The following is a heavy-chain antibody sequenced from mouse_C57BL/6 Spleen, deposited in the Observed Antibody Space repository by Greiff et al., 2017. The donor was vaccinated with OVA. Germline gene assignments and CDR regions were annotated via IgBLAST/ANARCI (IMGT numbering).Heavy chain of an antibody. CDR3: ASGDFITTGFAY. J-gene: IGHJ3*01. Sequence: QVQLKESGPELVKPGASVKISCKASGYAFSSSWMNWVKLRPGKGLEWIGRIYPGDGDTNYNGKFKGKATLTADKSSSTAYMQLSSLPSEDSAVYFCASGDFITTGFAYWGQGTLVTVSA. V-gene: IGHV1-82*01. CDR1: GYAFSSSW. D-gene: IGHD1-1*01. CDR2: IYPGDGDT.